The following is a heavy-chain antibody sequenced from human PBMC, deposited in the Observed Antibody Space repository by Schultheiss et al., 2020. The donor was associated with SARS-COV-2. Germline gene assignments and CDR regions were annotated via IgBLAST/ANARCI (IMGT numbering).Heavy chain of an antibody. J-gene: IGHJ6*03. CDR3: AKPNYYYYYMDV. V-gene: IGHV3-21*05. CDR1: GFTFSSYA. Sequence: GGSLRLSCAASGFTFSSYAMSWVRQAPGKGLEWVSYISSSSSYIYYADSVKGRFTISRDNAKNSLYLQMNSLRAEDTAVYYCAKPNYYYYYMDVWGKGTTVTVSS. CDR2: ISSSSSYI.